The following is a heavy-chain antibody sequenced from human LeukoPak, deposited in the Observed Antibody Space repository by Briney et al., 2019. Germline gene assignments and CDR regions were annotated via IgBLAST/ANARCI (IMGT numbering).Heavy chain of an antibody. CDR1: GGSISSSNW. V-gene: IGHV4-4*02. CDR3: ARHYGP. D-gene: IGHD3-16*01. Sequence: SGTLSLTCAVSGGSISSSNWWSWVRQPPGKGLEWIGSIYYSGSTYYNPSPKSRVTISVDTSKNQFSLKLSSVTAADTAVYYCARHYGPWGQGTLVTVSS. J-gene: IGHJ5*02. CDR2: IYYSGST.